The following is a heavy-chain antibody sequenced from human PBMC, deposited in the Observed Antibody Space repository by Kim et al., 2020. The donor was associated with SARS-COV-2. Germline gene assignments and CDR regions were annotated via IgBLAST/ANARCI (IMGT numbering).Heavy chain of an antibody. J-gene: IGHJ4*02. Sequence: GGSLRLSCAASGFTFSSYAMSWVRQAPGKGLEWVSAISGSGGSTYYADSVKGRFTISRDNSKNTLYLQMNSLRAEDTAVYYCAKGGYYYGSSGYYGLWGQGTLVTVSS. V-gene: IGHV3-23*01. CDR3: AKGGYYYGSSGYYGL. CDR2: ISGSGGST. D-gene: IGHD3-22*01. CDR1: GFTFSSYA.